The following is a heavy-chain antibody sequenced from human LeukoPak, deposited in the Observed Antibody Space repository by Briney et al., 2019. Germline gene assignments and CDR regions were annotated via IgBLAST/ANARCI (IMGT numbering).Heavy chain of an antibody. CDR3: ARDRVATIGDY. CDR1: GFTFSSYG. D-gene: IGHD5-12*01. V-gene: IGHV3-30*03. CDR2: ISYDGSNK. J-gene: IGHJ4*02. Sequence: PGRSLRLSCAASGFTFSSYGMHWVRQAPGKGLEWVAVISYDGSNKYYADSVKGRFTISRDNSKNTLYLQMNSLRAEDTAVYYCARDRVATIGDYWGQGTLVTVSS.